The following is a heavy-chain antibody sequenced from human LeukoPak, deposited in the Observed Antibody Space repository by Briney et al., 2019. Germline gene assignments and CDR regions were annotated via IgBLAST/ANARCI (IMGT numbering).Heavy chain of an antibody. J-gene: IGHJ6*02. Sequence: SETLSLTCAVYGGSFSGYYWSWIRQPPGKGLEWIGEINHSGSTNYNPSLKSRVTISVDTSKNQFSLKLSSVTAADTAVYYCALGAPGSSSYYYYYSMDVWGQGTTVTVSS. CDR2: INHSGST. V-gene: IGHV4-34*01. D-gene: IGHD6-6*01. CDR1: GGSFSGYY. CDR3: ALGAPGSSSYYYYYSMDV.